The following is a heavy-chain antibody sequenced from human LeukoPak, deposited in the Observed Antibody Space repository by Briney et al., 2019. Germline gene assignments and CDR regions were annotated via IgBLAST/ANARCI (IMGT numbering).Heavy chain of an antibody. D-gene: IGHD4-17*01. CDR1: GFTFSSYE. V-gene: IGHV3-48*03. J-gene: IGHJ4*02. Sequence: GGSLRLSCAASGFTFSSYEMNWVRQAPGKGLEWVSYISSSGSTIYYADSVKGRFTISRDNAKNSLYLQMNSLRAEGTAVYYCARDPYYGDYVVWGQGTLVTVSS. CDR3: ARDPYYGDYVV. CDR2: ISSSGSTI.